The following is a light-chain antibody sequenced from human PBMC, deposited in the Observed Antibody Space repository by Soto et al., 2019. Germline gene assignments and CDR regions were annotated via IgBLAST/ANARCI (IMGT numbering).Light chain of an antibody. CDR3: QQYNNWPIT. CDR2: GAS. J-gene: IGKJ4*01. V-gene: IGKV3-15*01. CDR1: QSVSSN. Sequence: EVVMTQSPATLSVSLGDRATLSCRASQSVSSNLAWYQQKPGQAPRLLIYGASTRATGIPARFSGSGSGTEFTLTISSLQSEDFAVYSCQQYNNWPITFGGATKVDIK.